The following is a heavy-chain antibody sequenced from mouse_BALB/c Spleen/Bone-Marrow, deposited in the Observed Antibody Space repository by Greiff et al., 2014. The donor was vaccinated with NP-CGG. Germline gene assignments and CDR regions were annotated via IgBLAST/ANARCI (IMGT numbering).Heavy chain of an antibody. CDR3: ALYYYGSSGFAY. V-gene: IGHV14-3*02. J-gene: IGHJ3*01. D-gene: IGHD1-1*01. CDR2: IDPANGNT. Sequence: VQLQQPGAELVKPGASVKLSCTASGFNIKDTYMHWVKQRPEQGLEWIGRIDPANGNTKYDPKFQGKATITADISSNTAYLQLSSLTSEDTAVYYCALYYYGSSGFAYWGQGTLVTVSA. CDR1: GFNIKDTY.